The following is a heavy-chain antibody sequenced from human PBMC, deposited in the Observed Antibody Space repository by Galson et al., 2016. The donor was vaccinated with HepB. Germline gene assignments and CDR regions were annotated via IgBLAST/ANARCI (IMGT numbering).Heavy chain of an antibody. V-gene: IGHV3-11*04. J-gene: IGHJ4*02. CDR2: ISSSGTTI. D-gene: IGHD6-13*01. CDR1: GITFSDSY. Sequence: SLRLSCAASGITFSDSYMTWIRQAPGKGLEWLSYISSSGTTIYYADSVKGRFTISRDNAKNTLYLQMNSLRAEDTALYYCTRVHREGIAAAGLQIWGQGTLVIVSS. CDR3: TRVHREGIAAAGLQI.